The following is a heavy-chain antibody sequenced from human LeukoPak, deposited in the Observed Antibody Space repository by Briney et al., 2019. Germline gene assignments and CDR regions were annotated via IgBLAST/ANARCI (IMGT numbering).Heavy chain of an antibody. Sequence: SQTLSLTCTVSSGSISSGDYYWSWIRQPPGKGLEWIGYIYYSGSTYYNPSLKSRVTISVDTSKNQFSLKLSSVTAADTAVYYCARDTSRDGYNYDYWGQGTLVTVSS. D-gene: IGHD5-24*01. CDR1: SGSISSGDYY. V-gene: IGHV4-30-4*01. J-gene: IGHJ4*02. CDR2: IYYSGST. CDR3: ARDTSRDGYNYDY.